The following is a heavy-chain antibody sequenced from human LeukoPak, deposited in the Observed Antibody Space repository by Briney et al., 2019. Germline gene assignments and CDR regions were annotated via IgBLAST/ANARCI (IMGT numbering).Heavy chain of an antibody. V-gene: IGHV4-34*01. D-gene: IGHD1-26*01. CDR2: INHSGST. Sequence: SETLSLTCAVYGGSFSGYYWSWIRQPPGKGLEWIGEINHSGSTNYNPSLKSRVTISVDTSKNQFSLKLSSVTAADTAVYYCARARKRVGATRAFDIWGQGTMVTVSS. CDR3: ARARKRVGATRAFDI. J-gene: IGHJ3*02. CDR1: GGSFSGYY.